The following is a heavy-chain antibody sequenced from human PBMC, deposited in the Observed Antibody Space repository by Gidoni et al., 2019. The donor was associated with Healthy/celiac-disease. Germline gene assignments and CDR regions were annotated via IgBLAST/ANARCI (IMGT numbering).Heavy chain of an antibody. CDR3: ARDEAYCGGDCYSN. J-gene: IGHJ4*02. V-gene: IGHV1-69*08. CDR2: IIPILGIA. Sequence: QVQLVQSGAEVKKPGSSVKVSCKASGGTFSSYTISWVRQAPGQGLEWMGRIIPILGIANYAQKFQGRVTITADKSTSTAYMELSSLRSEDTAVYYCARDEAYCGGDCYSNWGQGTLVTVSS. CDR1: GGTFSSYT. D-gene: IGHD2-21*02.